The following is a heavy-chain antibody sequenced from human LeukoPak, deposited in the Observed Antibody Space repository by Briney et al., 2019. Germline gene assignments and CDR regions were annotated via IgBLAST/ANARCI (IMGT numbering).Heavy chain of an antibody. J-gene: IGHJ4*02. CDR1: GFTFSSYA. CDR3: AKIPKYYHDREGGFDY. D-gene: IGHD3-22*01. V-gene: IGHV3-23*01. CDR2: ISGSGGST. Sequence: GGSLRLSCAASGFTFSSYAMSWVRQAPGKGLEWVSAISGSGGSTYYADSVKGRFTISRDNSKNTLYLQMNSLRAEDTAVYYCAKIPKYYHDREGGFDYWGQGTLVTVSS.